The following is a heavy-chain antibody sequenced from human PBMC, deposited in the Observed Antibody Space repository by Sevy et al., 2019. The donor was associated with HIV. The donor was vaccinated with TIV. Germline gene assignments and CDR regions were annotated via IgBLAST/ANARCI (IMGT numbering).Heavy chain of an antibody. Sequence: SETLSLTCTVSGGSISSSSYYWGWIRQPPGKGLEWIGSIYYSGSTYYNPSLKSRVTISVDTSKNQFSLKLSSMTAADTAVYYWAGRPEGPTGGTYYFDYWGQGTLVSVSS. CDR2: IYYSGST. D-gene: IGHD3-16*01. V-gene: IGHV4-39*01. J-gene: IGHJ4*02. CDR3: AGRPEGPTGGTYYFDY. CDR1: GGSISSSSYY.